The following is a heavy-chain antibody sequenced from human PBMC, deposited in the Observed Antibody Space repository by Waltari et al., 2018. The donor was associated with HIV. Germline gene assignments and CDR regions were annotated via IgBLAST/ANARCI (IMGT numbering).Heavy chain of an antibody. V-gene: IGHV3-30*18. D-gene: IGHD2-2*01. Sequence: QEQLVESGGGVVQPGRSLRLSCAASGFNFSSYGMSWVRQAPGKGVDWGEGMANDGRRIEYADDVKGRFTISRATYTNTLFLQMNSLRSDDTAVYCCAKDPGYSTNWHSFFYYGRDGWGQGTTVTVS. CDR3: AKDPGYSTNWHSFFYYGRDG. CDR2: MANDGRRI. CDR1: GFNFSSYG. J-gene: IGHJ6*02.